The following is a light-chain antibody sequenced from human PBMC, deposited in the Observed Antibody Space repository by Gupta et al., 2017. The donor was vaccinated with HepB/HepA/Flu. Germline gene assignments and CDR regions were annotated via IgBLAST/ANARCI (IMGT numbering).Light chain of an antibody. CDR3: RQYKYQPHT. Sequence: VMTDSPLPLPVTLGQPAYLSCNSSQSLVHSGGARLLDWFQQRPGQSPRRLIYRVSNRDSGVRDRFSGGGSGTVFTLRINRVEADDVGVYYCRQYKYQPHTFGQGTKLEIK. CDR2: RVS. V-gene: IGKV2-30*02. J-gene: IGKJ2*01. CDR1: QSLVHSGGARL.